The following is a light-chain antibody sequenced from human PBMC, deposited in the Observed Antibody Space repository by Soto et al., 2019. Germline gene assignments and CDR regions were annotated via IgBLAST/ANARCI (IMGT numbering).Light chain of an antibody. Sequence: EIVLTQSPGTLSLSPGERATLSCRASESVTSSYLAWYQHKPGQAPRLLIYGASGRATGIPDRFTGSGSVTDFTLTITWLEPEDFAVYYCQQYGPSPGYTFGQGTKLEIK. CDR3: QQYGPSPGYT. CDR1: ESVTSSY. V-gene: IGKV3-20*01. J-gene: IGKJ2*01. CDR2: GAS.